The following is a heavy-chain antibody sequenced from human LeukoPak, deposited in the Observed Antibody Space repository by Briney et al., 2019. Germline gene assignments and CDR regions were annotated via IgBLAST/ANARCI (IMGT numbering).Heavy chain of an antibody. J-gene: IGHJ4*02. V-gene: IGHV3-20*01. CDR2: INWNGGST. Sequence: AGGSLRLSCAASGFTFDDYGMSWVRQAPGKGLEWVSGINWNGGSTGYAESVKGRFTISRDNAKNSLYQQMNSLRAEDTALYHCARGSGGDYVDVFDYWGQGTLVTVSS. D-gene: IGHD4-17*01. CDR1: GFTFDDYG. CDR3: ARGSGGDYVDVFDY.